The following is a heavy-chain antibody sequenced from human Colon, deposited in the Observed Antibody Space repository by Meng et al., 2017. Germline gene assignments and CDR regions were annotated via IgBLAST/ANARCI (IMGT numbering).Heavy chain of an antibody. V-gene: IGHV4-34*01. CDR1: GGSFSGYY. D-gene: IGHD5-12*01. Sequence: QVQLHQWGAGLLKPSATLSLTCAVYGGSFSGYYWSWIRQPPGKGLEWIGEINHSGSTNYNPSLKSRVTISVDTSKNQFSLKLSSVTAADTAVYYCARGRYSGYLPWGQGTLVTVSS. J-gene: IGHJ5*02. CDR3: ARGRYSGYLP. CDR2: INHSGST.